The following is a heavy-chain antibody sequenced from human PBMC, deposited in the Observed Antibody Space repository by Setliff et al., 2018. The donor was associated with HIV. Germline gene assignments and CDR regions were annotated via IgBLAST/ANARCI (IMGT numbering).Heavy chain of an antibody. CDR1: GFTFDDYT. CDR3: VKNIGGYSSSSVFDY. CDR2: ISWDGGNT. Sequence: PVGSLRLSCAASGFTFDDYTMHWVRQAPGKGLEWVSIISWDGGNTYYADSVKGRFTISRDNSKNSLYLQMNSLRTEDTALYYCVKNIGGYSSSSVFDYWGQGTVVTVSS. D-gene: IGHD6-6*01. J-gene: IGHJ4*02. V-gene: IGHV3-43*01.